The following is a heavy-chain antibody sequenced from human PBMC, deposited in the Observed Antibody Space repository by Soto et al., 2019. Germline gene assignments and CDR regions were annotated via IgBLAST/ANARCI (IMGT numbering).Heavy chain of an antibody. J-gene: IGHJ3*02. CDR2: ISYDGSNK. D-gene: IGHD3-22*01. Sequence: QVQLVESGGGVVQPGRSLRLSCAASGFTFSSYGMHWVRQAPGKGLEWVAVISYDGSNKYYADSVKGRFTISRDNSKNTLYLQMNSLRAEDTAVYYCAKGPHYYDSSDLGDAFDIWGQGTMVTDSS. CDR1: GFTFSSYG. CDR3: AKGPHYYDSSDLGDAFDI. V-gene: IGHV3-30*18.